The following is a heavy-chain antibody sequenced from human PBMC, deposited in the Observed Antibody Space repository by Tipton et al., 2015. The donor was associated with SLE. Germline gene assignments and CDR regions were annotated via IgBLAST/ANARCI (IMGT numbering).Heavy chain of an antibody. Sequence: SLRLSCAASGFTFSRFSMNWVRQAPGKGLEWVSSISSSSSYIYYADSVKGRFTISRDNAKNSLYLQMNSLRAEDTALYYCAKDIRSYYYYGMDVWGQGTKVTVSS. CDR2: ISSSSSYI. J-gene: IGHJ6*02. CDR3: AKDIRSYYYYGMDV. CDR1: GFTFSRFS. V-gene: IGHV3-21*04.